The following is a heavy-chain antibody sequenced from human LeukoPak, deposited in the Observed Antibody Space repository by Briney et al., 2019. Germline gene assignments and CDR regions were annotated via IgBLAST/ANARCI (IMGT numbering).Heavy chain of an antibody. V-gene: IGHV4-61*02. D-gene: IGHD2-2*02. CDR3: ARDLGYCSSTSCYMYLDY. CDR2: IYTSGST. Sequence: SETLSLTCTVSGGSISSGSYYWRWIRQPAGKGLEWIGRIYTSGSTNYNPSLKSRVTISVDTSKNQFSLKLSSVTAADTAVYYCARDLGYCSSTSCYMYLDYWGQGTLVTVSS. CDR1: GGSISSGSYY. J-gene: IGHJ4*02.